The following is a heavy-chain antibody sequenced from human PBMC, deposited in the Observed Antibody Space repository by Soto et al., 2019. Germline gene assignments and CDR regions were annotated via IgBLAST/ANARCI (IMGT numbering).Heavy chain of an antibody. J-gene: IGHJ5*02. CDR3: ATSAAGGGWFDP. D-gene: IGHD6-13*01. Sequence: QVQLVQSGAEVKKPGASVKVSCKVSGYTLTDLSMHWVRQAPGKGLEWMGGFDPEDGETIYAQKFQGRVAMTEDTSTDTADMELGSLRYEDSAVYYCATSAAGGGWFDPWGQGTLVTVSS. V-gene: IGHV1-24*01. CDR2: FDPEDGET. CDR1: GYTLTDLS.